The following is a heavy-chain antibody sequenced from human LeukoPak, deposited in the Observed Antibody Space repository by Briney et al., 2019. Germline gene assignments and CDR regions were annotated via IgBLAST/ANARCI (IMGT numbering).Heavy chain of an antibody. J-gene: IGHJ4*02. CDR3: ARSGHYYDSSGYWVY. CDR2: IYYSGST. D-gene: IGHD3-22*01. CDR1: GGSISSGGYY. Sequence: SETLSLTCTVSGGSISSGGYYWSWIRQHPGKGLEWIGYIYYSGSTYYNPSLKIRVTISVDTSKNQFSLKLSSVTAADTAVYYCARSGHYYDSSGYWVYWGQGTLVTVSS. V-gene: IGHV4-31*03.